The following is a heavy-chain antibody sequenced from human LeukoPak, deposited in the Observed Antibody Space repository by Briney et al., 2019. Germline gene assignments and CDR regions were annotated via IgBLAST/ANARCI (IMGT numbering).Heavy chain of an antibody. J-gene: IGHJ4*02. D-gene: IGHD3-22*01. Sequence: PGGSLRLSCAASGFTFSSYTMNWVRQAPGKGLEWVSSITISSSYIYYADSVMGRFTISRDNANNSLYLQMNSLRAEVTAVYYCARHVVAVGFDYWGQGTLVTVSS. CDR1: GFTFSSYT. CDR3: ARHVVAVGFDY. CDR2: ITISSSYI. V-gene: IGHV3-21*01.